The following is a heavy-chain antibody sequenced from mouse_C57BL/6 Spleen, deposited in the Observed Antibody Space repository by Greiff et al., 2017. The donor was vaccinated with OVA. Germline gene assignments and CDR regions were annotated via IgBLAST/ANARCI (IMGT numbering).Heavy chain of an antibody. V-gene: IGHV1-15*01. J-gene: IGHJ3*01. CDR1: GYTFTDYE. CDR2: IDPETGGT. CDR3: TRRSGSSWGAY. Sequence: VKLMESGAELVRPGASVTLSCKASGYTFTDYEMHWVKQTPVHGLEWIGAIDPETGGTAYNQKFKGKAILTADKSSSTAYMELRSLTSEDSAVYYCTRRSGSSWGAYWGQGTLVTVSA. D-gene: IGHD1-1*01.